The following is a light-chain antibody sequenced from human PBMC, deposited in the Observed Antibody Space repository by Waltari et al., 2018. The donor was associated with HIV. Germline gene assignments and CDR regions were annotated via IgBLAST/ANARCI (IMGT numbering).Light chain of an antibody. CDR2: DVS. V-gene: IGLV2-14*03. CDR3: SSYTSSSTL. J-gene: IGLJ1*01. Sequence: QHALTQPASVSGSPGQSITISCTGTRSYVGRDHYVSWYHHNPGKAPKLMIYDVSNRPSGVSNRFSGSKSGNTASLTISGLQAEDEADYYCSSYTSSSTLFGTGTKVTVL. CDR1: RSYVGRDHY.